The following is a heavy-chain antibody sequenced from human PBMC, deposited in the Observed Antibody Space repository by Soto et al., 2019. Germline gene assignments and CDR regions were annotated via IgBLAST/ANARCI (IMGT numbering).Heavy chain of an antibody. CDR3: ARDRSTAARPIYYYYYMDV. J-gene: IGHJ6*03. V-gene: IGHV3-7*01. CDR2: IKQDGSEK. CDR1: GFTFSSYW. Sequence: EVQLVESGGGLVQPGGSLRLSCAASGFTFSSYWMSWVRQAPGKGLEWVANIKQDGSEKYYVDSVKGRFTISRDNAKNSLYLQMNSRRAEDTAVYYCARDRSTAARPIYYYYYMDVWGKGTTVTVSS. D-gene: IGHD6-6*01.